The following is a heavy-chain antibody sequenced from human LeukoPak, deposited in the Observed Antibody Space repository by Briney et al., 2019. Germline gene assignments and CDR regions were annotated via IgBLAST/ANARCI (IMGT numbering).Heavy chain of an antibody. D-gene: IGHD3-9*01. V-gene: IGHV3-53*01. CDR1: GFTVSSNY. CDR2: IYSGGST. J-gene: IGHJ4*02. Sequence: GGSLRLSCAASGFTVSSNYMSWVRQAPGRGLEWVSVIYSGGSTYYADSVQGRFTISRDNSKNTLYLQMNSLRAEDTAVYYCASAYYDILTGYWGQGTLVTVSS. CDR3: ASAYYDILTGY.